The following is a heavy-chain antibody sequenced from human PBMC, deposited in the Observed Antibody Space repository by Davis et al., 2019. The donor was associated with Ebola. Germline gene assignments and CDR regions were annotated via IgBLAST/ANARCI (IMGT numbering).Heavy chain of an antibody. D-gene: IGHD2-21*01. CDR1: GGSISAYY. J-gene: IGHJ4*02. CDR2: IYYSGST. CDR3: ARLSRRWPSRRYYFDY. Sequence: PSETLSLTCTVSGGSISAYYWNWIRQPPGKGLEWIGYIYYSGSTNYNPSLESRVIISLDTSKNQFSLRLRSVTAADTAVYYCARLSRRWPSRRYYFDYWGQGTLVTVSS. V-gene: IGHV4-59*01.